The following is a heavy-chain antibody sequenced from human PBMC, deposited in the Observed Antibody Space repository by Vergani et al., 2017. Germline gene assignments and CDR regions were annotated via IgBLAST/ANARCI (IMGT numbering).Heavy chain of an antibody. CDR1: GGSISSGGYY. J-gene: IGHJ5*02. D-gene: IGHD2-15*01. CDR3: ARSPSAATQVDWFDP. Sequence: QVQLQESGPGLVKPSQTLSLTCTVSGGSISSGGYYWSWIRQHPGKGLEWIGYIYYSGGTYYNPSLKSRVTISVDTSKNQFSLKLSSVTAADTAVYYCARSPSAATQVDWFDPWGQGTLVTVSS. CDR2: IYYSGGT. V-gene: IGHV4-31*03.